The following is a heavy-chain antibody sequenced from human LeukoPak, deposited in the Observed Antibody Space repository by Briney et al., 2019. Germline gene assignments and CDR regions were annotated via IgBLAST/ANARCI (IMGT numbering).Heavy chain of an antibody. D-gene: IGHD5-12*01. V-gene: IGHV1-18*04. J-gene: IGHJ4*02. CDR2: ISCYNGDT. Sequence: ASVKVSCKASGYTFTSYYMHWVRQAPGQGLEWMGWISCYNGDTMCAQNVQGRVTLSTDTSTNTAFIELRSLSSDDTAMYYCARDPSNSAGYHAHFDSWGQGTLVTVSS. CDR1: GYTFTSYY. CDR3: ARDPSNSAGYHAHFDS.